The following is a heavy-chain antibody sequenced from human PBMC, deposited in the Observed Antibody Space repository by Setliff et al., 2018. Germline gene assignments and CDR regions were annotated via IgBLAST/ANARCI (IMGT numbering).Heavy chain of an antibody. Sequence: PGGSLRLSCEVSGITFSDFGMYWVRQAPGKGLEWVAGIWHDGTEKFYADSVKGRFTISRDNAKNSLSLQMNSLRVEDTALYYCVKDMAGSYFDGRFDYWGPGTLVTVSS. CDR3: VKDMAGSYFDGRFDY. CDR1: GITFSDFG. CDR2: IWHDGTEK. J-gene: IGHJ4*02. D-gene: IGHD1-26*01. V-gene: IGHV3-33*03.